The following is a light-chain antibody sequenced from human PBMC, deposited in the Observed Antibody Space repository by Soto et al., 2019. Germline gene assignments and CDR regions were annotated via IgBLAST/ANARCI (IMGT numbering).Light chain of an antibody. J-gene: IGLJ2*01. CDR3: GTWDSSLSAVV. V-gene: IGLV1-51*01. CDR2: DSN. CDR1: SSNIGNKY. Sequence: QSVLTQPPSVSAAPGQKVTISCSGSSSNIGNKYVSWYQQFPETAPKLLIYDSNKRPSGIPDRFSGSQSGTSATLGITGLQTGDEADYYCGTWDSSLSAVVFGGGTQLTVL.